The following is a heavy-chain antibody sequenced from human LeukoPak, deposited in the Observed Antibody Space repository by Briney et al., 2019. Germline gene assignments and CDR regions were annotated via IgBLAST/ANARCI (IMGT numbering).Heavy chain of an antibody. Sequence: GASVKVSCKASGYTFANFYMHWVRQAPGQGLEWMGIINPSGGSTSYAQKFQGRVTMTRDTSTSTVYMELSSLRSEDTAVYYCARANGNVARGYFDYWGQGTLVTVSS. CDR2: INPSGGST. V-gene: IGHV1-46*01. CDR3: ARANGNVARGYFDY. J-gene: IGHJ4*02. CDR1: GYTFANFY. D-gene: IGHD1-20*01.